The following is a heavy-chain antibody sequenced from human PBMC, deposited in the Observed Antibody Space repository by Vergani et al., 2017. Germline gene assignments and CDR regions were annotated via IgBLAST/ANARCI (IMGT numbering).Heavy chain of an antibody. V-gene: IGHV1-24*01. D-gene: IGHD3-3*01. J-gene: IGHJ5*02. CDR2: FDPEDGET. CDR1: GYTLTELS. CDR3: ATAGKNTIFGVATNWFDP. Sequence: QVQLVQSGAEVKKPGASVKVSCKVSGYTLTELSMHWVRQAPGKGLEWMGGFDPEDGETIYAQKFQGRVTMTEATSTDTAYMELSNRRSEDTAVYYCATAGKNTIFGVATNWFDPWGQGTLVTVSS.